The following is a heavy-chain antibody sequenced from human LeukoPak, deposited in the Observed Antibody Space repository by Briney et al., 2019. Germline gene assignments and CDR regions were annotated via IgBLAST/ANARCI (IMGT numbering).Heavy chain of an antibody. D-gene: IGHD6-19*01. CDR1: GFTFSSYA. Sequence: GGSLRLACATSGFTFSSYAMSWVRQAPGKGLEWVSAISGSGSNTYYADSVKGRFTISRDNSKNTLYLQMSSLRAEDTAVYYCARLYSSGWRYFDYWGQGTLVTVSS. CDR2: ISGSGSNT. CDR3: ARLYSSGWRYFDY. J-gene: IGHJ4*02. V-gene: IGHV3-23*01.